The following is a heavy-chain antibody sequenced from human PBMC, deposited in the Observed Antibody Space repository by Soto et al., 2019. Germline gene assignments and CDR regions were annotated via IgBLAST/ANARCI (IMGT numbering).Heavy chain of an antibody. Sequence: GGSLRLSCAASGFTFSSYAMHWVRQAPCKGLEWVAVISYDGSNKYYAESVKGRFTISRDNSKNTLYLQMNSLRAEDTAVYYCARNYDSSGYYFDYWGQGTLVTVSS. CDR3: ARNYDSSGYYFDY. V-gene: IGHV3-30*04. D-gene: IGHD3-22*01. J-gene: IGHJ4*02. CDR1: GFTFSSYA. CDR2: ISYDGSNK.